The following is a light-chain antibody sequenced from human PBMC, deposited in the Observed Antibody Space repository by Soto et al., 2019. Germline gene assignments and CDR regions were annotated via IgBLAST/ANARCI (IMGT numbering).Light chain of an antibody. CDR3: QQRNSWPPIT. CDR2: DAS. V-gene: IGKV3-11*01. Sequence: EIVLTQSPVTLSLSPGERATLSCRASQSVRTYLAWYQVKPGQAPRLLIYDASSRASGVPARFSGSGSGTDFTLPIISLEPEDFALYYCQQRNSWPPITFGQGTRLEIK. CDR1: QSVRTY. J-gene: IGKJ5*01.